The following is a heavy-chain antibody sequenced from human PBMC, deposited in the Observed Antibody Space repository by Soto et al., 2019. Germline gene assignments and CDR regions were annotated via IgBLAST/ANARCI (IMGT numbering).Heavy chain of an antibody. D-gene: IGHD2-21*02. CDR3: ARGVVTAIGGAFDI. Sequence: SETLSLTCTVSGGSISSGDYYWSWIRQPPGKGLEWIGYIYYSGSTNYNPSLKSRVTISVDTSKNQFSLKLNSVTAADTAVYYCARGVVTAIGGAFDIWGQGTMVTVSS. J-gene: IGHJ3*02. V-gene: IGHV4-61*08. CDR2: IYYSGST. CDR1: GGSISSGDYY.